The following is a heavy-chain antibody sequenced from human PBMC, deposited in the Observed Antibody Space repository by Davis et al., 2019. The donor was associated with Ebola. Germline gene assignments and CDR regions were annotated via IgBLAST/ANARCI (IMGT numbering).Heavy chain of an antibody. CDR2: ISYDGSNK. V-gene: IGHV3-30-3*01. J-gene: IGHJ5*02. D-gene: IGHD2-8*02. CDR1: GFTLRSYA. CDR3: AREFLTGWFDP. Sequence: GSLKISCAASGFTLRSYALQWGRPAPSQGLEWVAGISYDGSNKYYADSVKGRFTISRDNSKNTLYLQMNSLRAEDTAVYYCAREFLTGWFDPWGQGTLVTVSS.